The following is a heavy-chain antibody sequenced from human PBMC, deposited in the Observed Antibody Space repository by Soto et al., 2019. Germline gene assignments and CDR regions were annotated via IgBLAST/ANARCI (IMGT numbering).Heavy chain of an antibody. J-gene: IGHJ6*02. CDR3: ARDHHTAMVQDV. CDR1: GFTFSSYG. V-gene: IGHV3-33*01. D-gene: IGHD5-18*01. CDR2: IWYDGSNK. Sequence: GGSLRLSCAASGFTFSSYGMHWVRQAPGKGLEWVAVIWYDGSNKYYAGSVKGRFTISRDNSKNTLYLQMNSLRAEDTAVYYCARDHHTAMVQDVWGQGTTVTVSS.